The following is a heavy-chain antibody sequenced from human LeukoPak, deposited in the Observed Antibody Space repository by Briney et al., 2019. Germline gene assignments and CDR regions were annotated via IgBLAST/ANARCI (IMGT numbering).Heavy chain of an antibody. V-gene: IGHV3-21*01. CDR1: GFTFSSYG. Sequence: GGSLRLSCAASGFTFSSYGMNWVRQAPGKGLEWVSSISSSSSYIYYADSVKGRFTISRDNAKNSLYLQMNSLRAEDTAVYYCARDGQKVPYLFNYGGKGTLVTVPS. CDR3: ARDGQKVPYLFNY. J-gene: IGHJ4*02. D-gene: IGHD1-1*01. CDR2: ISSSSSYI.